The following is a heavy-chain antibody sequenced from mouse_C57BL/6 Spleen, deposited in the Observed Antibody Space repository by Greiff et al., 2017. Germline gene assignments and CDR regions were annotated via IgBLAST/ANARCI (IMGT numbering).Heavy chain of an antibody. CDR3: ARDLDGNWFAY. CDR1: GFTFSSYA. J-gene: IGHJ3*01. V-gene: IGHV5-4*01. CDR2: ISDGGSYT. D-gene: IGHD2-1*01. Sequence: VQLQQSGGGLVKPGGSLKLSCAASGFTFSSYAMSWVRQTPEKRLEWVATISDGGSYTYYPDNVKGRFTISRDNAKNNLYLQMSHLKSEDTAMYYCARDLDGNWFAYWGQGTLVTVSA.